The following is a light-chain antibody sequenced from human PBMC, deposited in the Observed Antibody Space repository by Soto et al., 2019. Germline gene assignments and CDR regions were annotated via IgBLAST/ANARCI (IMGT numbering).Light chain of an antibody. V-gene: IGKV3-20*01. CDR1: PSVSSSY. CDR2: GAS. Sequence: EIVLTQSPGTLSLSPGERATLACRASPSVSSSYLSWYQQKFGQAPRLLIYGASSRATGIPDRFSGSGSGTDFTLTISRLEPGDFAVYYCQQYGSSPYTFGQGSKLEIK. J-gene: IGKJ2*01. CDR3: QQYGSSPYT.